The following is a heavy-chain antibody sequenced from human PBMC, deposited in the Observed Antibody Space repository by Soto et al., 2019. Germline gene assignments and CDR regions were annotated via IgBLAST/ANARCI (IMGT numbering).Heavy chain of an antibody. J-gene: IGHJ4*02. Sequence: QVQLVQSGGGVVQPGRSLRLSCVASGFIFSTYGMHGVRQVPGTGLEWVAHISYDGSNEYYADSVKGRFTVSRDTAKNTLDLQMNGLKTEDTALYYCTKEYIVGTTWGYFESWGQGALGIVSS. D-gene: IGHD1-1*01. V-gene: IGHV3-30*18. CDR2: ISYDGSNE. CDR3: TKEYIVGTTWGYFES. CDR1: GFIFSTYG.